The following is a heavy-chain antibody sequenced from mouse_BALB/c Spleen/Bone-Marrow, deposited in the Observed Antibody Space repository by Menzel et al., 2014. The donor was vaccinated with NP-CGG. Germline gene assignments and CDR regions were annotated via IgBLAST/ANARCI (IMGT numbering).Heavy chain of an antibody. CDR1: GFTFTDHY. Sequence: EVQVVESGGGLVQPGGFLILSCAPSGFTFTDHYASWVRQPPGKALEWLGFIRNKANGYTTEYSASVKGRFTISRDNSQSIVYLQMNTLRAEDSATYYCARDYSYYFDYWGQGTTLTVSS. V-gene: IGHV7-3*02. CDR3: ARDYSYYFDY. D-gene: IGHD2-1*01. CDR2: IRNKANGYTT. J-gene: IGHJ2*01.